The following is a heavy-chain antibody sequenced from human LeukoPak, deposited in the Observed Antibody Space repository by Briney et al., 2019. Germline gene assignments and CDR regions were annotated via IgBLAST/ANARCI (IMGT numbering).Heavy chain of an antibody. CDR3: ARATGSDAIDI. V-gene: IGHV3-21*01. Sequence: GGSLRLSCAASGFTFSSYSMNRVRQAPGKGLEWVSSISSSSSYIYYADSVKGRFTISRDNAKNSLYLQMNSLRAEDTAVYYCARATGSDAIDIWGRGTMVTVSS. J-gene: IGHJ3*02. CDR2: ISSSSSYI. D-gene: IGHD7-27*01. CDR1: GFTFSSYS.